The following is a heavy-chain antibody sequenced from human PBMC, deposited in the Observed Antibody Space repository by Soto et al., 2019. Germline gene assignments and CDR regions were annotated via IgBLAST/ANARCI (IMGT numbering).Heavy chain of an antibody. D-gene: IGHD3-22*01. CDR2: ISGSGGST. CDR3: AKFDSSGYYDY. Sequence: GGSLRLSCPASGFTFSSYAMSWVRQAPGKGLEWVSAISGSGGSTYYADSVQGRFTISRDNSKNTLYLQMNSLRAEDTAVYYCAKFDSSGYYDYWGQGTLVNVSS. CDR1: GFTFSSYA. V-gene: IGHV3-23*01. J-gene: IGHJ4*02.